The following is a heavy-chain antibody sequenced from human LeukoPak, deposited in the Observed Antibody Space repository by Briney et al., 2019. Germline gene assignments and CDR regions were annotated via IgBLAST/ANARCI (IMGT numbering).Heavy chain of an antibody. CDR3: AKGCGTSCYAIDY. D-gene: IGHD2-2*01. CDR2: ISGSGGST. V-gene: IGHV3-23*01. J-gene: IGHJ4*02. Sequence: GGSLRLSCAASGFTFSSYAMSWVRQAPGKGLEWVSDISGSGGSTYYADSVKGRFTISRDNSKNTLYLQVNSLRAEDTAVYYCAKGCGTSCYAIDYWGQGTLVTVSS. CDR1: GFTFSSYA.